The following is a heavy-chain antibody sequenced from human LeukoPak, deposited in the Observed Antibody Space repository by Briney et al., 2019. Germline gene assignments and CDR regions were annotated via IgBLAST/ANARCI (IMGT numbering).Heavy chain of an antibody. CDR2: ISGSGGST. D-gene: IGHD3-22*01. CDR1: GFTFSSYA. Sequence: GGSLRLSCAASGFTFSSYAMSWVRQAPGKGLEWVSAISGSGGSTYYVDSVKGRFTISRDNSKNTLYMQMNSLRAEDTAVYYCARRKYDSSGSHAFDIWGQGTMVTVSS. V-gene: IGHV3-23*01. CDR3: ARRKYDSSGSHAFDI. J-gene: IGHJ3*02.